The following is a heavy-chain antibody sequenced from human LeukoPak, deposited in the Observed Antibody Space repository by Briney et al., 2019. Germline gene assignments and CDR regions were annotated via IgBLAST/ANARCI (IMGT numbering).Heavy chain of an antibody. Sequence: SVKVSCKASGGTFSSYAISWVRQAPGQGLEWMGGIIPIFGTANYAQKFQGRVTITADESTSTAYMELSSLRSEDTAVYYCARVERAVRKLVAGLGYWGQGTLVTVSS. J-gene: IGHJ4*02. CDR3: ARVERAVRKLVAGLGY. D-gene: IGHD2-15*01. CDR1: GGTFSSYA. V-gene: IGHV1-69*01. CDR2: IIPIFGTA.